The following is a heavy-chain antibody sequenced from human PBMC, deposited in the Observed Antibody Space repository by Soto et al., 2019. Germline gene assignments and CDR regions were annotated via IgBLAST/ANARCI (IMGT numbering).Heavy chain of an antibody. V-gene: IGHV1-3*01. CDR1: GYNFTQYR. CDR3: ARDLYSSSWFWFDP. Sequence: QVQLVQSGADVKKPGASVKISCKASGYNFTQYRIHWVRQAPGQRLEWMVWITAGDAKTEYSQKFQGRVTISRDISATTVYLDLDSLRSEDTAVYYCARDLYSSSWFWFDPWGRGTQVIVSS. J-gene: IGHJ5*02. CDR2: ITAGDAKT. D-gene: IGHD2-2*01.